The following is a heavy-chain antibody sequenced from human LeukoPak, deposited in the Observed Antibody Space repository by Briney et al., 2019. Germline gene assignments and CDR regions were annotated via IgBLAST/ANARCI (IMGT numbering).Heavy chain of an antibody. V-gene: IGHV1-46*01. CDR2: INPSGNIA. J-gene: IGHJ6*03. D-gene: IGHD3-10*01. Sequence: GASVKVSCKSSGYTFTRHYMHWVRQAPGQGLEWMGLINPSGNIAWSAQKLQGRVTMTTDTSTSTAYMELRSLRSDDTAVYYCARVGTEITMVRGVIIKAYYYYYMDVWGKGTTVTISS. CDR3: ARVGTEITMVRGVIIKAYYYYYMDV. CDR1: GYTFTRHY.